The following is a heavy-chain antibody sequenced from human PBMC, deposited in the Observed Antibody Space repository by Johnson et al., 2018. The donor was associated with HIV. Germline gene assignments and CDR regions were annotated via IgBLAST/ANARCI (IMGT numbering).Heavy chain of an antibody. J-gene: IGHJ3*02. CDR1: RFTFSDYY. CDR3: ARDLSGWTFGGVIESEAFDI. D-gene: IGHD3-16*02. CDR2: IRSSCGTL. Sequence: QVQLVESGGGVVQPGGSLRLSCAASRFTFSDYYMSWIRQTPGKGLEWVSYIRSSCGTLYYADTVKGRFSISRYNAKNPLYLQMTRLRAEDTALYYCARDLSGWTFGGVIESEAFDIWGQGTMVTVSS. V-gene: IGHV3-11*01.